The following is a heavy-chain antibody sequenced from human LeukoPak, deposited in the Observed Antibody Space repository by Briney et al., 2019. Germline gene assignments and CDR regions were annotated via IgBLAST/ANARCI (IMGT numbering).Heavy chain of an antibody. CDR2: IGSSGPDT. CDR3: GRDRRLDY. CDR1: GFTFSNYG. V-gene: IGHV3-23*01. Sequence: PGGSLRLSCAASGFTFSNYGMHWVRQAPGKGLEWVSGIGSSGPDTYYADSVKGRFTMSRDNSRNVLFLQMDSLKAEDTAIYYCGRDRRLDYWGQGTLVTVSS. J-gene: IGHJ4*02.